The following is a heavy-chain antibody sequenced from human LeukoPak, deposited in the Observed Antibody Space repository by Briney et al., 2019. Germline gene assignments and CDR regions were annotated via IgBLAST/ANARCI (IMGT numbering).Heavy chain of an antibody. Sequence: PGGSLRLSCAASGFTFSSYEMNWVRQAPGKGLEWVSYISSSGSTIYYADSVKGRFTIPRDNAKNSLYLQMNSLRAEDTAVYCCARDQGGMDVWGQGTTVTVSS. J-gene: IGHJ6*02. V-gene: IGHV3-48*03. CDR2: ISSSGSTI. CDR3: ARDQGGMDV. CDR1: GFTFSSYE.